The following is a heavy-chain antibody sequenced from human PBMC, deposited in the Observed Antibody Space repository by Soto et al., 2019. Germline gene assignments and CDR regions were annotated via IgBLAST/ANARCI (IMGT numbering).Heavy chain of an antibody. D-gene: IGHD6-19*01. CDR1: GFTFSSDW. CDR3: ARDGVQWLLAFDT. CDR2: RKQDGSEK. Sequence: WGSLRLSCAASGFTFSSDWMSWFRQAPGKGLEWVANRKQDGSEKYYVDAVKCRFTISRDNAKNSLYLKTNSMRAEDKAVYYCARDGVQWLLAFDTWGQGTMVTVSS. V-gene: IGHV3-7*03. J-gene: IGHJ3*02.